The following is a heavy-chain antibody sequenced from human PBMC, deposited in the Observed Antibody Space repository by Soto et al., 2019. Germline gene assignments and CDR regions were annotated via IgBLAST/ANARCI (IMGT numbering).Heavy chain of an antibody. J-gene: IGHJ4*02. V-gene: IGHV3-30*03. Sequence: GGSLRLSCAASGFIFSTYGMHWLRQAPGKGLEWVALISYDGGNKKYGDSVKGRFTISRDNSKKMLYLEMNSLRAEDTAVYYCARESEDLTSNFDYWGQGTLVTVSS. CDR2: ISYDGGNK. CDR1: GFIFSTYG. CDR3: ARESEDLTSNFDY.